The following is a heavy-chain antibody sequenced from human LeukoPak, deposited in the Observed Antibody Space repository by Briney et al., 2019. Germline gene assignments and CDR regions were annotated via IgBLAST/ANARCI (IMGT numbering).Heavy chain of an antibody. V-gene: IGHV1-18*01. CDR2: ISGYSGNT. Sequence: ASVKVSCKASGYTFTNYGISLVRQAPGQGLEWMGWISGYSGNTKYAEKIQDRVTMTTDTSTSTTYMELRSLRSDDTAVYYCARDAVSTTTVGGIDYWGQGTLVTVSS. CDR3: ARDAVSTTTVGGIDY. CDR1: GYTFTNYG. D-gene: IGHD5/OR15-5a*01. J-gene: IGHJ4*02.